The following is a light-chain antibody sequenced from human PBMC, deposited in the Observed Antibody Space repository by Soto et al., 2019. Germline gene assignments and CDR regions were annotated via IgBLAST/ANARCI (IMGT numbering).Light chain of an antibody. J-gene: IGLJ2*01. Sequence: SYELTQPLSVSVAPGKTARITCGGNNIGSKRVHWYHQGPGQAPVLVIYYNSDRPSGIPERFSGSNAGNTATLTISRVEAGDEADYYCQVWDSGSDQVVFGGGTKLTVL. CDR3: QVWDSGSDQVV. CDR2: YNS. V-gene: IGLV3-21*04. CDR1: NIGSKR.